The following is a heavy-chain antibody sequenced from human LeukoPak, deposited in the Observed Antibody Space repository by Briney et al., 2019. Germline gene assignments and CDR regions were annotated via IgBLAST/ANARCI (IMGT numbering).Heavy chain of an antibody. J-gene: IGHJ4*02. Sequence: GGSLRLSCAASGFTFSSYWMSWVRQAPGKGLEWVANIKQDGSEKYYVDSVKGRFTISRDNAKNSLYLQMNSLRAEDTAVYYCARSSITMVRAPRAPLDYWGQGTLVTVSS. V-gene: IGHV3-7*01. CDR1: GFTFSSYW. D-gene: IGHD3-10*01. CDR3: ARSSITMVRAPRAPLDY. CDR2: IKQDGSEK.